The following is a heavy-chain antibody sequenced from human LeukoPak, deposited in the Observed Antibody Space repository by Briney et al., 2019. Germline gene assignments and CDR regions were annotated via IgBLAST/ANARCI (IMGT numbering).Heavy chain of an antibody. V-gene: IGHV3-23*01. CDR1: GFTFSSYA. J-gene: IGHJ4*02. CDR3: ASSVVVIRFFDY. D-gene: IGHD3-22*01. Sequence: PGGSLGLSCAASGFTFSSYAMSWVRQAPGKGLEWVSAINDSGGSTYYADSVKGRFTISRDNSKNTLYLQMNSLRAEDTAVYYCASSVVVIRFFDYWGQGTLVTVSS. CDR2: INDSGGST.